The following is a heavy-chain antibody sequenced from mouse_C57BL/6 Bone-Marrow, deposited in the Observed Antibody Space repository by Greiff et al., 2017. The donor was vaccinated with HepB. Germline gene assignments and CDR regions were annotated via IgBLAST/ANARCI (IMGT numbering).Heavy chain of an antibody. Sequence: EVKLVESGGGLVKPGGSLKLSCAASGFTFSSYAMSWVRQTPEKRLEWVATISDGGSYTYYPDNVKGRFTISRDNAKNNLYLQMSHLKSEDTAMYYCAREGVLYAMDYWGQGTSVTVSS. V-gene: IGHV5-4*01. J-gene: IGHJ4*01. D-gene: IGHD2-14*01. CDR3: AREGVLYAMDY. CDR2: ISDGGSYT. CDR1: GFTFSSYA.